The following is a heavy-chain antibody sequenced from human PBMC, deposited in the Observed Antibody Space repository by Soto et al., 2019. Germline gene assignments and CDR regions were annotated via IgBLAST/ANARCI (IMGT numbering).Heavy chain of an antibody. Sequence: SDTLSLTCTVSGGSISMYYWSWIRQPPGKGLEWIGYIYNSGRTNYNPSLKRPVTISVDTSKNQFSLKLSSVTAADTAVYYCARRYGYSFDYWGQGTLVTVSS. CDR1: GGSISMYY. CDR3: ARRYGYSFDY. CDR2: IYNSGRT. J-gene: IGHJ4*02. V-gene: IGHV4-59*08. D-gene: IGHD1-1*01.